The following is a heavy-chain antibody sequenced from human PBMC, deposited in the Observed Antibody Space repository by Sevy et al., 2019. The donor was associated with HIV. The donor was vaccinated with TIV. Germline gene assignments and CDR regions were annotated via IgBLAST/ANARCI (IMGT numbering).Heavy chain of an antibody. CDR3: ARDFSLRYFDWLTYYDYYMDV. V-gene: IGHV3-7*01. Sequence: GGSLRLSCAASGFTFSSYWMSWVRQAPGKGLEWVANIKQDGSEKYYVDSVKGRFTISRDNAKNSLYLQMNSLRAEDTAVYYCARDFSLRYFDWLTYYDYYMDVWGKGTTVTVSS. CDR1: GFTFSSYW. D-gene: IGHD3-9*01. CDR2: IKQDGSEK. J-gene: IGHJ6*03.